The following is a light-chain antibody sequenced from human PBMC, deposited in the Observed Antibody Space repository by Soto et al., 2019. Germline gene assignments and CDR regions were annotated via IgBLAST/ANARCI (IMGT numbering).Light chain of an antibody. Sequence: QSALTQPASVSGSPGQSINISCTGTSSDVVTYNLVSWYQQHPGKAPTVLIYEVSNRPSGVSNRFSGSKSGNAASLTISGLQAEDEADYYCSSYTSSSTFLLFGGGTKLTVL. CDR1: SSDVVTYNL. CDR2: EVS. V-gene: IGLV2-14*02. J-gene: IGLJ2*01. CDR3: SSYTSSSTFLL.